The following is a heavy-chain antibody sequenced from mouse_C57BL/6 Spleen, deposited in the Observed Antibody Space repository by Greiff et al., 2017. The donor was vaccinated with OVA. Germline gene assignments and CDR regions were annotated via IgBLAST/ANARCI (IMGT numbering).Heavy chain of an antibody. V-gene: IGHV1-39*01. Sequence: VQLQQSGPELVKPGASVKISCKASGYSFTDYNMNWVKQSNGKSLEWIGVINPNYGTTSYNQKFKGKATLTVDQSSSTAYMQLNSLTSEDSAVYYCARGFYYGNYKDWYFDVWGTGTTVTVSS. D-gene: IGHD2-1*01. CDR3: ARGFYYGNYKDWYFDV. J-gene: IGHJ1*03. CDR1: GYSFTDYN. CDR2: INPNYGTT.